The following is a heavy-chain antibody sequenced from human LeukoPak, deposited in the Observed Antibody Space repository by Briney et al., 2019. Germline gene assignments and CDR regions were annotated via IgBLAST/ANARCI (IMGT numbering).Heavy chain of an antibody. D-gene: IGHD6-19*01. CDR3: ATLGSGWYYFDY. V-gene: IGHV1-69*06. CDR1: GGTFSSYA. CDR2: IIPIFGTA. J-gene: IGHJ4*02. Sequence: SVKVSCKASGGTFSSYAISWVRQAPGQGLEWMGGIIPIFGTANYAQKFQGRVTMTEDTSTDTAYMELSSLRSEDTAVYYCATLGSGWYYFDYWGQGTLVTVSS.